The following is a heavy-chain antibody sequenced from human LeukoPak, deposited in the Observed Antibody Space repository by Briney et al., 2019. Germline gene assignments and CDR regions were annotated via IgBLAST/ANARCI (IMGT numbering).Heavy chain of an antibody. V-gene: IGHV4-59*08. CDR2: IYYSGST. CDR1: GGSISSYY. D-gene: IGHD2-21*01. CDR3: ASGTPNILGY. J-gene: IGHJ4*02. Sequence: SETLSLTCTVSGGSISSYYWSWIRQPPGKGLGWIGYIYYSGSTNYNPSLKSRVTISVDASKNQFSLKLSSVTAADTAVYYCASGTPNILGYWGQGTLVTVSS.